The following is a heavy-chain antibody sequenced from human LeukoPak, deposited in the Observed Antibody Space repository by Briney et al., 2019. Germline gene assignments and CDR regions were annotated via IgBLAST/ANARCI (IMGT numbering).Heavy chain of an antibody. Sequence: GASVKVSCKASGYTFTSYYMHWVRQAPGQGLEWMGIINPSGGSTSYAQKFQGRVTMTTDTSASTAYMELRSLRSDDTAVYYCAREVLDYYDSRGNWFDPWGQGTLVTVSS. D-gene: IGHD3-22*01. V-gene: IGHV1-46*01. CDR3: AREVLDYYDSRGNWFDP. CDR1: GYTFTSYY. J-gene: IGHJ5*02. CDR2: INPSGGST.